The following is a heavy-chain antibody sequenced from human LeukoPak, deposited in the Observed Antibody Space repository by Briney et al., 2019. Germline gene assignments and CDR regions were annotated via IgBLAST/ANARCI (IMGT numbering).Heavy chain of an antibody. Sequence: PGGSLRLSCAASGFTFSSSSMIWVRQAPGKGLEWVSSISRSSTYMYYADSVKGRFTISRDNSKNTLYLQMNSLRAEDTAVYYCAKDGGKHYYDSSPKYYFDYWGQGTLVTVSS. J-gene: IGHJ4*02. CDR3: AKDGGKHYYDSSPKYYFDY. V-gene: IGHV3-21*04. D-gene: IGHD3-22*01. CDR2: ISRSSTYM. CDR1: GFTFSSSS.